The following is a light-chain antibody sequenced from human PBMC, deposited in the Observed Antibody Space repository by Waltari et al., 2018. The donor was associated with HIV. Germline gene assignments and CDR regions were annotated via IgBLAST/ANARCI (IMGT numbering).Light chain of an antibody. V-gene: IGKV3-15*01. CDR1: QSISGN. CDR3: QQYNSWPRT. CDR2: GSS. J-gene: IGKJ1*01. Sequence: DIVMTHSPATLSVYPGERVTLSCRASQSISGNLAWYQQRRGQAPRLLIYGSSTRASGIPARFSGSGSGPEFSLTISSLQSEDFAIYYCQQYNSWPRTFGQGTKLEI.